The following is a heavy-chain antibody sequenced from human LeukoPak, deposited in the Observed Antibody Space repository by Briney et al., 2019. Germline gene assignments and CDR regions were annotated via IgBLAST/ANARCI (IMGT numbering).Heavy chain of an antibody. V-gene: IGHV5-51*01. CDR2: IYPGDSDT. CDR3: ASPIAAAGTGQGPLGY. CDR1: GYSFTSYW. J-gene: IGHJ4*02. Sequence: GESLKISCKGSGYSFTSYWIGWVRQMPGKGLEWMGIIYPGDSDTRYSPSFQGQVTISADKSISTAYLQWSSLKASDTAMYYCASPIAAAGTGQGPLGYWGQGTLVTVSS. D-gene: IGHD6-13*01.